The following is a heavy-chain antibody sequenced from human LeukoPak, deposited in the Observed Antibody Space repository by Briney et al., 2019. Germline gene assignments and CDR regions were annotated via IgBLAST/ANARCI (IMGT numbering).Heavy chain of an antibody. CDR3: ARGGVYSTSAVDY. J-gene: IGHJ4*02. Sequence: GGSLRLSCAVSGFTFDDYAMHWVRQVPGKGLEWVSGINWNSDSIGYADSVKGRFTISRDNAKNTLYLQMNSLRADDTAVYYCARGGVYSTSAVDYWGQGTLVTVSS. CDR2: INWNSDSI. D-gene: IGHD6-6*01. V-gene: IGHV3-9*01. CDR1: GFTFDDYA.